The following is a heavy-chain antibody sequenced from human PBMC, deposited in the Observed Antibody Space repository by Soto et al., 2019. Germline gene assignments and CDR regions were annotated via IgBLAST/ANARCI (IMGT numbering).Heavy chain of an antibody. D-gene: IGHD3-22*01. V-gene: IGHV1-69*01. J-gene: IGHJ3*02. CDR3: ASMIVVVKSFAFDI. CDR2: IIPIFGTA. Sequence: QVQLVQSGAEVKKPGSSVKVSCKASGGTFSSYAISWVRQAPGQGLEWMGGIIPIFGTANYAQKFQGRVTITADESTSTAYVELSSLRSEDTAVYYCASMIVVVKSFAFDIWGQGTMVTVSS. CDR1: GGTFSSYA.